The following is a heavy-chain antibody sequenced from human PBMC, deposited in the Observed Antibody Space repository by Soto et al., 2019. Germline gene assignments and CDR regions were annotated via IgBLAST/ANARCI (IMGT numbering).Heavy chain of an antibody. V-gene: IGHV4-59*01. CDR2: IYYSGST. CDR1: GGSISSYY. Sequence: QVQLQESGPGLVKPSETLSLTCTVSGGSISSYYWSWIRQPPGKGLEWIGYIYYSGSTNYNPSLKSRVTISVDTSKNQFSLKLSSVTAADTAVYYCARVRRIVGAMRSPSFDYWGQGTLVTVSS. D-gene: IGHD1-26*01. J-gene: IGHJ4*02. CDR3: ARVRRIVGAMRSPSFDY.